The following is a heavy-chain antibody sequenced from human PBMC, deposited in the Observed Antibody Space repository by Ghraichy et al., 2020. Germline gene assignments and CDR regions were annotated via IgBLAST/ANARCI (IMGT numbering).Heavy chain of an antibody. J-gene: IGHJ4*02. CDR3: ARAPHVQGIDY. Sequence: MGWINPNSGGTNYAQKFQGRVTMTRDTSISTAYMELSRLRSDDTAVYYCARAPHVQGIDYWGQG. V-gene: IGHV1-2*02. CDR2: INPNSGGT.